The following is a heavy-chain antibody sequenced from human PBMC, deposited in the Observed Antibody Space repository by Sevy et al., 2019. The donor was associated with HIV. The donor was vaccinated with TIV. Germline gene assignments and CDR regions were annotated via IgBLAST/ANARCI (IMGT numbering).Heavy chain of an antibody. Sequence: GGSLRLSCAASGFTFSSYGMGWVRQAPGRGLKWVSAITGSGGNSFYADSVKGRFTISRDSSQNTLYLQLSSLRAEDTAIYYCAKLCSSGSCYVDCWGQGTLVTVSS. V-gene: IGHV3-23*01. D-gene: IGHD2-15*01. J-gene: IGHJ4*02. CDR2: ITGSGGNS. CDR3: AKLCSSGSCYVDC. CDR1: GFTFSSYG.